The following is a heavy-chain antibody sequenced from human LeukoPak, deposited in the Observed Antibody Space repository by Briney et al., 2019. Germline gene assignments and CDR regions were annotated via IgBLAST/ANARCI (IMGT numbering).Heavy chain of an antibody. J-gene: IGHJ1*01. D-gene: IGHD1-26*01. CDR2: IKQHGSEK. CDR1: GFTFSSYW. V-gene: IGHV3-7*03. Sequence: GGSLRLSCAASGFTFSSYWMSWVRQAPGKGLEWVANIKQHGSEKYYVDSVKGRFTISRDNAKNSLYLQMNSLRAEDTAVYYCARDRGNSGSYKIVKYFQHWGQGTLVTVSS. CDR3: ARDRGNSGSYKIVKYFQH.